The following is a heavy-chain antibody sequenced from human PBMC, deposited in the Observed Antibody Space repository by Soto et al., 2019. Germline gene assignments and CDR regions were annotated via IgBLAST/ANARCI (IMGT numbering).Heavy chain of an antibody. J-gene: IGHJ5*02. D-gene: IGHD1-26*01. CDR2: IWSDGSNK. CDR1: GFTFSNYA. Sequence: QVQLVESGGGVVQPGRSLSLSCAASGFTFSNYAIHWVRQAPDKGLEWVSVIWSDGSNKYYTDSVKGRFTISRDNSKNTVHLQMNSLRAEDTAVYYCARDQTGSYPYNWFDPWGQGTLVTVSS. V-gene: IGHV3-33*01. CDR3: ARDQTGSYPYNWFDP.